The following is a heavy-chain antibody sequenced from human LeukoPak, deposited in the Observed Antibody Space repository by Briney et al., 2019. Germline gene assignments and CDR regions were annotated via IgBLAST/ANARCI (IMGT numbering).Heavy chain of an antibody. Sequence: TGGSLRLSWAASGFTVSSNYMSWVRQAPGKGLEWVSVIYSGGSTYYADSVKGRFTISRDNSKNTLYLQMNSLRAEDTAVYYCARGPPNYDILTGYDYWGQGTLVTVSS. V-gene: IGHV3-53*01. CDR3: ARGPPNYDILTGYDY. CDR2: IYSGGST. J-gene: IGHJ4*02. CDR1: GFTVSSNY. D-gene: IGHD3-9*01.